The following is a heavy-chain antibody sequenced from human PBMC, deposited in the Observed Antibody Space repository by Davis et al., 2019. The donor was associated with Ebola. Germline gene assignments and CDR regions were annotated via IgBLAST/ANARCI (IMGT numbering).Heavy chain of an antibody. CDR2: IYPGDSDT. J-gene: IGHJ6*02. Sequence: GESLKISCKGSGYSFTSYWIGWVRQMHGKGLEWMGIIYPGDSDTNYSPSFQGHVTISADKSISTAYLQWSSLKASDTAMYYCARHGMTTVVAYGMDVWGQGTTVTVSS. D-gene: IGHD4-23*01. CDR3: ARHGMTTVVAYGMDV. V-gene: IGHV5-51*01. CDR1: GYSFTSYW.